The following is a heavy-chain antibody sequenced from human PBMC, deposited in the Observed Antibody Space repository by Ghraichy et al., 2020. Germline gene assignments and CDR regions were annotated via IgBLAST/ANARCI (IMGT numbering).Heavy chain of an antibody. J-gene: IGHJ4*02. CDR3: AENWDVNY. CDR1: GFTFSTYW. V-gene: IGHV3-7*03. Sequence: GGSLRLSCAASGFTFSTYWMSWVRQAPGKGLEWVACINQDGSAIHYVDSVKGRFTVSRDNAKSSLYLQMNSLRVEDTAVYYCAENWDVNYWGQGTLVTVSS. CDR2: INQDGSAI. D-gene: IGHD7-27*01.